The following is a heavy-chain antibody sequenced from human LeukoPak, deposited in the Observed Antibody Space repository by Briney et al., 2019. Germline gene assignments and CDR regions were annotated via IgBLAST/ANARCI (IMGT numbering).Heavy chain of an antibody. D-gene: IGHD6-13*01. CDR1: GFTFSSYW. Sequence: PGGSLRLSCEVSGFTFSSYWMNWVRQAPGKGLEWVANIKQVGSDKYYVDSVKGRFTISRDNAKNSLYLQMNSLRAEDTAVYYCAIIPRAAAGPSARSPFHYWGQGTLVTVSS. CDR2: IKQVGSDK. CDR3: AIIPRAAAGPSARSPFHY. J-gene: IGHJ4*02. V-gene: IGHV3-7*01.